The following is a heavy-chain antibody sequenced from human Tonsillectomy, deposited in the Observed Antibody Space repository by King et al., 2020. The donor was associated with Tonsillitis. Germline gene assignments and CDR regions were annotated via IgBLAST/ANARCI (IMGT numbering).Heavy chain of an antibody. CDR2: ISWNSGSI. CDR1: GFTFDDYA. Sequence: VQLVESGGGLVQPGRSLRLSCAASGFTFDDYAMHWVRQAPGKGLEWVSGISWNSGSIGYADSVKGRFTISRDNAKNSLYLKMNSLRAEDTALYYCAKDRGYSSGWYGAFDIWGQGTMVTVSS. V-gene: IGHV3-9*01. J-gene: IGHJ3*02. D-gene: IGHD6-19*01. CDR3: AKDRGYSSGWYGAFDI.